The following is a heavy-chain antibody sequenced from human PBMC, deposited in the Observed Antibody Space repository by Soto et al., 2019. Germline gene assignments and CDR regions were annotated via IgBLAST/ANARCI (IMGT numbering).Heavy chain of an antibody. CDR3: NGYSQSLGFDY. CDR2: IRSRGNSYAT. J-gene: IGHJ4*02. CDR1: GFIFSESA. Sequence: EVQVVESGGGLVQPGGSLKLSCAASGFIFSESAMHWVRQASGKGLAWVGRIRSRGNSYATAYAASVKGRFTISRDDSKNTAYLQMNSLKIEDTAVYYCNGYSQSLGFDYWGQGTLVTVSS. V-gene: IGHV3-73*02. D-gene: IGHD6-19*01.